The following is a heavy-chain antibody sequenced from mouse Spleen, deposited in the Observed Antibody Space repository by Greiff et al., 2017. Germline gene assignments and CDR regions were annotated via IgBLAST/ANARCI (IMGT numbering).Heavy chain of an antibody. D-gene: IGHD3-2*01. V-gene: IGHV1-72*01. CDR2: IDPNSGGT. Sequence: QVQLQQPGAELVKPGASVKLSCKASGYTFTSYWMHWVKQRPGRGLEWIGRIDPNSGGTKYNEKFKSKATLTVDKPSSTAYMQLSSLTSEDSAVYYCARGRGRQLGLLYAMDYWGQGTSVTVSS. J-gene: IGHJ4*01. CDR3: ARGRGRQLGLLYAMDY. CDR1: GYTFTSYW.